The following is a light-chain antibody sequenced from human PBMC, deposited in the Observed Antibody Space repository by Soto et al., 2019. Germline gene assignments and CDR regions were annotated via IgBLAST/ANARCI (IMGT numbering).Light chain of an antibody. J-gene: IGLJ3*02. CDR2: NND. CDR3: ASCDDSLTGWV. Sequence: QSVLTQTPSASGTPGQRVTISCSGSSSNVRGNTVNWYQQLPGTAPKLLMYNNDRRPSGVPDRFSGSKSGTSASLAISGLQSEDEADYHCASCDDSLTGWVFGGGTKLTVL. CDR1: SSNVRGNT. V-gene: IGLV1-44*01.